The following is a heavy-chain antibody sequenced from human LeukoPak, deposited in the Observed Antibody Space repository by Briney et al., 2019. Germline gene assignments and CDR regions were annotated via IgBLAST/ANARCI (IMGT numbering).Heavy chain of an antibody. CDR2: IYWDDDK. J-gene: IGHJ4*02. V-gene: IGHV2-5*02. CDR1: GFSLRTKGVG. Sequence: SGPTLLKPTQTLTLTCTFSGFSLRTKGVGVGWIRQPPGKTLEWLSLIYWDDDKRYHPSLRTRLTITRDTSNNQVVLTMTDMDPVDTATYYCVHRSMTATQAPLPFDVWGPGTFITVSS. CDR3: VHRSMTATQAPLPFDV. D-gene: IGHD1-1*01.